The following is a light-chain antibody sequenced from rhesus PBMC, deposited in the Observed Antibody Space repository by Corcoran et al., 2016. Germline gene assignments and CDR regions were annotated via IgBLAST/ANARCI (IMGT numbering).Light chain of an antibody. J-gene: IGKJ4*01. V-gene: IGKV1-25*02. CDR2: AAS. Sequence: DIQMTQSPSSLSASVGDRVTITCRASQGISNYLAWYQQQPGETPKLLIYAASGLQSGIPSRFSGSGSGTDCTLTISSLQSEDFATYYCQHYYSTPLTFGEGTKVELK. CDR3: QHYYSTPLT. CDR1: QGISNY.